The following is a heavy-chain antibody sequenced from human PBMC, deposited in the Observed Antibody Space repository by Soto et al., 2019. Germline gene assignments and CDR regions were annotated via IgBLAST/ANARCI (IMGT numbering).Heavy chain of an antibody. D-gene: IGHD2-2*01. CDR3: ANLPQYCSGTSCYLEY. J-gene: IGHJ4*02. CDR1: GFRFNNYA. Sequence: EVQVLESGGGLVQPGGSLRLSCAASGFRFNNYAMTWVRQAPGKGLEWVSTISASGENTYYADSVKGRFTISRDNSKNTLFLQMDSLRAEDTAMYYCANLPQYCSGTSCYLEYWGQGTLLTVSS. V-gene: IGHV3-23*01. CDR2: ISASGENT.